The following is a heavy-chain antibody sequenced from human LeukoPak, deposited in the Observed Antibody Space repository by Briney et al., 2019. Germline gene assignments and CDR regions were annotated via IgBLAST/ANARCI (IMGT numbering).Heavy chain of an antibody. D-gene: IGHD1-1*01. CDR1: GYTFKSYG. Sequence: ASVKVSCKASGYTFKSYGISWVRQAPGQGLEWMGWISTYNGDTKYSQKVQGRATMTTDTSTTTTYMELRSLRSDDTAVYYCVRGTLKTDRSIYYYYGMDVWGQGTTVTVSS. CDR3: VRGTLKTDRSIYYYYGMDV. V-gene: IGHV1-18*01. J-gene: IGHJ6*02. CDR2: ISTYNGDT.